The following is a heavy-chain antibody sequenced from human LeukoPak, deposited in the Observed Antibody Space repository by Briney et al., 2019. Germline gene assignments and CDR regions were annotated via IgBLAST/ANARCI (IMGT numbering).Heavy chain of an antibody. V-gene: IGHV1-46*01. CDR2: INPSGGST. CDR3: AGYSSSSGFFDY. J-gene: IGHJ4*02. D-gene: IGHD6-6*01. Sequence: ASVKVSCKASGYTFTSYYMHWVRQAPGQGLEWMGIINPSGGSTSYAQKFQGRVTMTRDTFTSTVYMELSSLRSEDTAVYYCAGYSSSSGFFDYWGQGTLVTVSS. CDR1: GYTFTSYY.